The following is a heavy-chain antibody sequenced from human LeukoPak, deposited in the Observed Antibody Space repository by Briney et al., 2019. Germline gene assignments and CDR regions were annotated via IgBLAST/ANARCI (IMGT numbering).Heavy chain of an antibody. V-gene: IGHV3-15*01. D-gene: IGHD3-10*01. CDR2: IKSKGDGETT. CDR3: TTDLGITMIRGVSVY. CDR1: GFGFTNAW. Sequence: GGSLRLFCAASGFGFTNAWMSWVRQAPGKGLEWVGRIKSKGDGETTDYAAFVKARFTMSRDDAKATLYLQINSLITEDTAVYYCTTDLGITMIRGVSVYWGQGTLVTVSS. J-gene: IGHJ4*02.